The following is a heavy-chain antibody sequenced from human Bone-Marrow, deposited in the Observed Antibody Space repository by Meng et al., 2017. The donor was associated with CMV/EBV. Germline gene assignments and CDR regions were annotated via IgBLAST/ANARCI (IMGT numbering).Heavy chain of an antibody. J-gene: IGHJ4*02. V-gene: IGHV3-21*01. Sequence: SLRLFCAASGFSFSCYSMNWVRQAPGKWLQWVSSISSSSSYISSTTSVKGRFTISRDDAKNSLYLQMNNLRTEDTAVYYCARAGLGYWGQGTLVTVSS. CDR3: ARAGLGY. D-gene: IGHD3-16*01. CDR2: ISSSSSYI. CDR1: GFSFSCYS.